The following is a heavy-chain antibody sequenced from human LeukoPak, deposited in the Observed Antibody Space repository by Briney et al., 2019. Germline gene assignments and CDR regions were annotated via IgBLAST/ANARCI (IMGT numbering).Heavy chain of an antibody. V-gene: IGHV3-23*01. CDR1: GFNFNNYA. D-gene: IGHD3-16*01. CDR3: AKDPDYDYVWGSFGY. Sequence: QPGGSLRLSCAASGFNFNNYAMNWVRQAPGEGLEWVSFISGSSNTTYYADSVKGRFTISRDNSKNTLYLQMNSLRAEDTAVYYCAKDPDYDYVWGSFGYWGQGTLVTVSS. J-gene: IGHJ4*02. CDR2: ISGSSNTT.